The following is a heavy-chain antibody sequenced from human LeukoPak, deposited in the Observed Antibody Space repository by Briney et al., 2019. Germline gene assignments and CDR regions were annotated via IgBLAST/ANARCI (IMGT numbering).Heavy chain of an antibody. V-gene: IGHV4-31*03. CDR2: IYYSGST. D-gene: IGHD5-18*01. J-gene: IGHJ4*02. CDR1: GDSISSGGYY. CDR3: ARERVRGYSYGSIDY. Sequence: PSETLSLTCTVSGDSISSGGYYWSWIRQHPGKGLEWIGYIYYSGSTYYNPSLKSRVTISVDTSKNQFSLKLSSVTAADTAVYYCARERVRGYSYGSIDYWGQGTLVTVSS.